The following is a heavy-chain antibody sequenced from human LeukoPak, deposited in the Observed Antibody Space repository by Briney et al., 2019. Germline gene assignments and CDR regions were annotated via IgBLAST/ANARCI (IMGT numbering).Heavy chain of an antibody. V-gene: IGHV4-59*08. CDR3: ARSDTSYYYGSESDAFDI. D-gene: IGHD3-10*01. J-gene: IGHJ3*02. CDR1: GGSISSYY. Sequence: SETLSLTCTVSGGSISSYYWSWIRQPPGKGLEWIGYIYYSGSTNYNPSLKSRVTLSVDTSKNQFSLKLTSVTAADTAVYYCARSDTSYYYGSESDAFDIWGQGTMVTVSS. CDR2: IYYSGST.